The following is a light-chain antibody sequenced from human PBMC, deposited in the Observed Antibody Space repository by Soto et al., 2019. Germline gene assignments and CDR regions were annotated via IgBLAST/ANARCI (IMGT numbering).Light chain of an antibody. CDR1: QSVSSSF. V-gene: IGKV3-20*01. Sequence: EIVLTQSPGTLSLSPGERATLSCRASQSVSSSFLAWYQQKPGQAPRLLIYGASSRATGIPDRFSGSGSGTDFTLNISRLEPEDFAVYYCKQYDNSPRTFGQGTKVEIK. J-gene: IGKJ1*01. CDR2: GAS. CDR3: KQYDNSPRT.